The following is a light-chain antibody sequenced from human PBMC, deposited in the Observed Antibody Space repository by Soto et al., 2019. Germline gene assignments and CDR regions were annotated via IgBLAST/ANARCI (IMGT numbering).Light chain of an antibody. J-gene: IGKJ2*01. CDR2: AAS. CDR3: QQSYSTPPLT. CDR1: QSITTY. V-gene: IGKV1-39*01. Sequence: DIQMTQSPSSLSASVGDRVTISCRASQSITTYLNWYQQKPGKAPKLLIYAASSLQGGVPSRFSGSGSGTDFTLSISSLQPEDFATYYCQQSYSTPPLTFGPGTKLEIK.